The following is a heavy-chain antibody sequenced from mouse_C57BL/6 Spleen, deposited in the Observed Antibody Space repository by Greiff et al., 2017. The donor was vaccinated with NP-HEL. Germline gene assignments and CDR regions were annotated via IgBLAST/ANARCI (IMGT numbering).Heavy chain of an antibody. CDR1: GYSFTDYY. CDR2: IYPGSGNT. CDR3: ARSKGYSNWDFDY. D-gene: IGHD2-5*01. J-gene: IGHJ2*01. Sequence: QVQLQQSGAELVRPGASVKLSCKASGYSFTDYYINWVKQRPGQGLEWIARIYPGSGNTYYNEKFKGKATLTAEKSSSTAYMQLSSLTSEDSAVYFCARSKGYSNWDFDYWGQGTTLTVSS. V-gene: IGHV1-76*01.